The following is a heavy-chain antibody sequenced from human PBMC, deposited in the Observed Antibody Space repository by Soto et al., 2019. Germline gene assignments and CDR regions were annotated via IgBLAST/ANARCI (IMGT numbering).Heavy chain of an antibody. CDR1: AGSISSYY. J-gene: IGHJ6*02. CDR2: IYYSGST. V-gene: IGHV4-59*01. D-gene: IGHD3-3*01. CDR3: ARDRIDFWSGYSAYGMDD. Sequence: SETLSLTCTVSAGSISSYYWSWIRQPPGKGLEWIGYIYYSGSTNYNPSLKSRVTISVDTSKNQFSLKLSSVTAADTAVYYCARDRIDFWSGYSAYGMDDWGQGTTVTVSS.